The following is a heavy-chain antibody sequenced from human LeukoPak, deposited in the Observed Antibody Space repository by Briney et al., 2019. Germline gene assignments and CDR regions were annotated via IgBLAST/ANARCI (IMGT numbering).Heavy chain of an antibody. Sequence: GASVKVSCKASGYTFTSYGISGVRQAPGQGLAWMGWISAYNGNTNYAQKLQGRVTMTTDTATRTAYMELRSLRSDDTAVYYCARHRPAEAFDIWGQGTMVTVSS. CDR2: ISAYNGNT. CDR3: ARHRPAEAFDI. D-gene: IGHD1-14*01. J-gene: IGHJ3*02. CDR1: GYTFTSYG. V-gene: IGHV1-18*01.